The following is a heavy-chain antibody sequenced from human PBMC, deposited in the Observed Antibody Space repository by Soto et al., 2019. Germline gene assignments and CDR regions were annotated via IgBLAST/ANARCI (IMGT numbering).Heavy chain of an antibody. Sequence: SSVKVPCKASGGTFSSYAISWLRQAPAQGLEWMGGIIPIFGTANYAQKFQGRVTITADESTSTAYMELSSLSSEDTAVYYCARSGQYCSSTSCPPPKYYYYYGMDVWGQGTTVTVSS. V-gene: IGHV1-69*13. D-gene: IGHD2-2*01. J-gene: IGHJ6*02. CDR3: ARSGQYCSSTSCPPPKYYYYYGMDV. CDR2: IIPIFGTA. CDR1: GGTFSSYA.